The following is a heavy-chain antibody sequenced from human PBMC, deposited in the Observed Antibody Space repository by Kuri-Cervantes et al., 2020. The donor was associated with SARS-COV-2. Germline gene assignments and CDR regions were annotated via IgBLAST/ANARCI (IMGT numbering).Heavy chain of an antibody. CDR3: ATGLSLIRGGIIGRGNWFDP. CDR2: INHSGST. Sequence: GSLRLSCAVYGGSFSGYYWSWIRQPPGKGLEWIGEINHSGSTNYNPSLKSRVTISVDTSKNQFTLKPSSVTAADTAVYYCATGLSLIRGGIIGRGNWFDPWGQGTLVTVSS. J-gene: IGHJ5*02. V-gene: IGHV4-34*01. D-gene: IGHD3-10*01. CDR1: GGSFSGYY.